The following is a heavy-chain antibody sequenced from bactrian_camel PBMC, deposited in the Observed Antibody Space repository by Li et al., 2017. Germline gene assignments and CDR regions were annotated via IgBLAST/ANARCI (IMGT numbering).Heavy chain of an antibody. V-gene: IGHV3S63*01. Sequence: HVQLVESGGGSVQAGGSLTLSCAASGLVYGSYYMGWFRQTPGEEREEVARAYTADGSTTYANSVKGRFTISQDTVRYTVYLQMNNLQPEDTATYYCAEGRGSRGEHCYSLNYWGQGTQVTVS. CDR1: GLVYGSYY. CDR3: AEGRGSRGEHCYSLNY. CDR2: AYTADGST. J-gene: IGHJ4*01. D-gene: IGHD6*01.